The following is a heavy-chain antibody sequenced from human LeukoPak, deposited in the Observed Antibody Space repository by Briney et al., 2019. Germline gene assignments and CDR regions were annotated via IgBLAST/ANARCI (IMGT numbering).Heavy chain of an antibody. CDR3: ARGFATMVRGVVLDF. V-gene: IGHV4-39*01. CDR1: GGSISGSTYY. CDR2: MYYSGGT. D-gene: IGHD3-10*01. J-gene: IGHJ4*02. Sequence: ASETLSLTCNISGGSISGSTYYWGWIRQPPEKGLEWIGSMYYSGGTYYNPSLKSRVTISVHTSKNQFSLSLTSVTAADTAVYYCARGFATMVRGVVLDFWGQGTLVTVSS.